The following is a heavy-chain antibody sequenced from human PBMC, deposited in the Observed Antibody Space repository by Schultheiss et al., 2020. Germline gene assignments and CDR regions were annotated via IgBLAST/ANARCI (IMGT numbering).Heavy chain of an antibody. V-gene: IGHV3-74*01. CDR2: INSDGSST. Sequence: GESLKISCAASGFTFSSYWMHWVRQAPGKGLVWVSRINSDGSSTSYADSVKGRFTISRDNSKNTLYLQMNSLRADDTAVYYCAKIASQRSFDNWGPGTLVTVSS. CDR3: AKIASQRSFDN. D-gene: IGHD5-24*01. CDR1: GFTFSSYW. J-gene: IGHJ4*02.